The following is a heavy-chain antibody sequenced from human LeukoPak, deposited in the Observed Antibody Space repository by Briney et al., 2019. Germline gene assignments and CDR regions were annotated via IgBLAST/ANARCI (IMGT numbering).Heavy chain of an antibody. CDR2: IYYSGST. J-gene: IGHJ6*02. Sequence: TSETLSLTCTVSGGSISSYYWSWIRQPPGKGLEWIGYIYYSGSTNYNPSLKSRVTISVDTSKNQFSLKLSSVTAADTAVYYCARDGGYCSGGSCYSYYYYYGMDVWGQGTTVTVSS. CDR3: ARDGGYCSGGSCYSYYYYYGMDV. V-gene: IGHV4-59*01. CDR1: GGSISSYY. D-gene: IGHD2-15*01.